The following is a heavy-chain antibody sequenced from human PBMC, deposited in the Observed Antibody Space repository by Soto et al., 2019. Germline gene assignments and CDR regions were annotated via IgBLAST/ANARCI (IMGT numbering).Heavy chain of an antibody. CDR1: GFSFSSYA. CDR2: ISGSGGST. D-gene: IGHD3-3*01. V-gene: IGHV3-23*01. Sequence: GGSLRLSCAASGFSFSSYAMSWVRQAPGKGLEWVSTISGSGGSTYFADSVKGRFTISRDNSRNTLDLQMNSLRVEDTAVYYCAKDLESRKRAYYFDYWGQGTLVTVSS. CDR3: AKDLESRKRAYYFDY. J-gene: IGHJ4*02.